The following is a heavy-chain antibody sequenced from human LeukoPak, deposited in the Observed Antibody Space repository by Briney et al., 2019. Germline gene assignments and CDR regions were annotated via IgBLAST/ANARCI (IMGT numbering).Heavy chain of an antibody. D-gene: IGHD5-12*01. Sequence: PSETLSLTCTVSGGSISSSSYYWGWIRQPPGKGLEWIGSIYYSGSTYYNPSLKSRVTISVDTYKNQFSLKLSSVTAADTAVYYCARCLVATGGIDYWGQGTLVTVSS. J-gene: IGHJ4*02. CDR1: GGSISSSSYY. CDR2: IYYSGST. V-gene: IGHV4-39*01. CDR3: ARCLVATGGIDY.